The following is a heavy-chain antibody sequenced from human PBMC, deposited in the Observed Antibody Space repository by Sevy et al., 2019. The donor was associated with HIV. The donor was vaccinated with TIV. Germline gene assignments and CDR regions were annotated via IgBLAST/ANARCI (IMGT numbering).Heavy chain of an antibody. V-gene: IGHV4-59*08. Sequence: SETLSLTCTVSDDSINSYYWSWIRQPPGKGLEWIGYISNNIGSTSYSPALTSRVTISVDTSKNQFSLKLTSVTAADTAVYYCARGAVVIGTAATPVLDFWGQGSLVTVSS. CDR2: ISNNIGST. CDR3: ARGAVVIGTAATPVLDF. D-gene: IGHD6-13*01. J-gene: IGHJ4*02. CDR1: DDSINSYY.